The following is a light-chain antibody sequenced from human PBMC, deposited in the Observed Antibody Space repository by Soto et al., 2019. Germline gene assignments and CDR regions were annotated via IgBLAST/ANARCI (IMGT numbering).Light chain of an antibody. J-gene: IGKJ5*01. CDR3: QQRSNWPIT. CDR1: QSVSSN. V-gene: IGKV3-15*01. CDR2: GAS. Sequence: EIVMTQSPATLSVSPGERATLSCRASQSVSSNLAWYQQKPGQAPRLLIYGASTRATGIPARFSGSGSGTDFTLTISSLGPEDFAVYYCQQRSNWPITFGQGTRLEIK.